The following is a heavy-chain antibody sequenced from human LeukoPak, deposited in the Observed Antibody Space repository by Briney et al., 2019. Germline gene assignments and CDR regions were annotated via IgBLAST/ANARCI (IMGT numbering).Heavy chain of an antibody. D-gene: IGHD1-26*01. CDR2: IRHSDDST. J-gene: IGHJ4*02. CDR1: GFTFSSYA. Sequence: PGGSLRLSCAASGFTFSSYAMSWVRQPPGKGLEWVSVIRHSDDSTYNADSVKGRFTISRDISKNTLYLQMNSLRAEDTAVYYCARDPSGSYSFDYWGQGTLVTVSS. V-gene: IGHV3-23*01. CDR3: ARDPSGSYSFDY.